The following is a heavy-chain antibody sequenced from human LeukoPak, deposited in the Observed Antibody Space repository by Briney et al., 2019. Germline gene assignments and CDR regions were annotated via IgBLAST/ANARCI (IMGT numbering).Heavy chain of an antibody. D-gene: IGHD6-13*01. CDR1: GGPFSGYY. CDR3: ARIAAAAPDY. V-gene: IGHV4-34*01. CDR2: INHSGST. Sequence: SETLSLTCAVYGGPFSGYYWSWIRRPPGKGLEWIGEINHSGSTNYNPSLKSRVTISVDTSKNQFSLKLSSVTAADTAVYYCARIAAAAPDYWGQGTLVTVSS. J-gene: IGHJ4*02.